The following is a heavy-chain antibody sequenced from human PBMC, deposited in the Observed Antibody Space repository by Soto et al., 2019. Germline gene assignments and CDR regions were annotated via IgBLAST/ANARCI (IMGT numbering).Heavy chain of an antibody. D-gene: IGHD4-17*01. J-gene: IGHJ6*02. CDR1: GGSISSYY. V-gene: IGHV4-59*01. CDR3: ARDYGDSGMHV. CDR2: IYYRGST. Sequence: VQPQESGPGLVKPSETLSLTCTVSGGSISSYYWSWIRQPPGEGLEWIGYIYYRGSTNYNPSLKSRVTISLDTSKNQFSLNLSSVTAADTAVYYCARDYGDSGMHVWGQGTTVTVSS.